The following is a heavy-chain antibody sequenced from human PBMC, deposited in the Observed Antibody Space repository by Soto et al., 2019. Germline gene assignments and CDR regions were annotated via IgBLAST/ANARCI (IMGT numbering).Heavy chain of an antibody. CDR2: IIPIFGTA. Sequence: GASVKVSCKASGGTFSSYAISWVRQAPGQGLEWMGGIIPIFGTANYAQKFQGRVTITADESTSTAYMELSSLRSEDTAVYYCARSPRINYYGSGSYYNGYYYYYYGMDVWGQGTTVTVSS. D-gene: IGHD3-10*01. V-gene: IGHV1-69*13. CDR3: ARSPRINYYGSGSYYNGYYYYYYGMDV. J-gene: IGHJ6*02. CDR1: GGTFSSYA.